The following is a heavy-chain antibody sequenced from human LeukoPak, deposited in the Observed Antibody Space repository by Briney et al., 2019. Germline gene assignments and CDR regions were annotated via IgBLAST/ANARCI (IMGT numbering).Heavy chain of an antibody. CDR3: ARNPLISGYYYYYMDV. Sequence: GGPLRLSCAASGFTFSSYSMNWVRQAPGKVLEWVSSISSGGGYTYYADSVKGRFTISRDNAKNSLYLQMNSLRAEDTAVYYCARNPLISGYYYYYMDVWGKGTTVTVSS. CDR2: ISSGGGYT. D-gene: IGHD3-16*01. V-gene: IGHV3-21*06. J-gene: IGHJ6*03. CDR1: GFTFSSYS.